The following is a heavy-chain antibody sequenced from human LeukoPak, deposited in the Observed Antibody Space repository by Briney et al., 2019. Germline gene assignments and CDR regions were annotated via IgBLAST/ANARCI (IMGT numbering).Heavy chain of an antibody. CDR3: AKGGHDLYYYDSSGYYDWFDP. V-gene: IGHV3-23*01. J-gene: IGHJ5*02. D-gene: IGHD3-22*01. CDR2: ISGSGGST. CDR1: GFTFSSYA. Sequence: GGSLRLSCAASGFTFSSYAMSWVRQAPGKGLEWVSAISGSGGSTYYADSVKGRFTISRDNSKNTLYLQMNSLRAEDTAVYYCAKGGHDLYYYDSSGYYDWFDPWGQGTLVTVSS.